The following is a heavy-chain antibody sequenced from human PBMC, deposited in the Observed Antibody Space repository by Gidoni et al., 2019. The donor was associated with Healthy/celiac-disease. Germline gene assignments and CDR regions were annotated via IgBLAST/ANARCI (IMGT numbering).Heavy chain of an antibody. CDR2: IYYSGST. D-gene: IGHD3-22*01. V-gene: IGHV4-31*03. CDR3: ARQEDSSGHNWFDP. Sequence: QVQLQESGPGLVKPSQTLSLTCTVSGGSISSGGYYWSWIRQHPGKGLEWIGYIYYSGSTYYNPSLKSRVTISVDTSKNQFSLKLSSVTAADTAVYYCARQEDSSGHNWFDPWGQGTLVTVSS. J-gene: IGHJ5*02. CDR1: GGSISSGGYY.